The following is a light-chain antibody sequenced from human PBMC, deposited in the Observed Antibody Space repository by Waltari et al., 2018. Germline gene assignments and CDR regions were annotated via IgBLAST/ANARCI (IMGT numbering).Light chain of an antibody. CDR3: HQYYTSPRT. J-gene: IGKJ1*01. V-gene: IGKV4-1*01. CDR2: WAS. CDR1: QSVLYSVNNKNY. Sequence: DNVMSQSPDSLAVSLCESPTLTCKSTQSVLYSVNNKNYFACYQEKPGQPSKLLIYWASTRESGVPDRFSGSGSGTDFTLTISSLQAEDVAVYYCHQYYTSPRTFGQGTKVEIE.